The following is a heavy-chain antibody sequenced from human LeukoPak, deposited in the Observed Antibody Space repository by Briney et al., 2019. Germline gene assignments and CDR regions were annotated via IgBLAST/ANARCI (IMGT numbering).Heavy chain of an antibody. CDR3: ARKESGYEFY. Sequence: NPSETLSLTCAVDGGSFSGYYWSWIRQSPGKGLEWVGEINHSGSTNYNPSLKSRVTISVDTSKNQFSLRLTSVSAADTAVYYCARKESGYEFYWGQGTLVTVSS. CDR1: GGSFSGYY. J-gene: IGHJ4*02. V-gene: IGHV4-34*01. D-gene: IGHD5-12*01. CDR2: INHSGST.